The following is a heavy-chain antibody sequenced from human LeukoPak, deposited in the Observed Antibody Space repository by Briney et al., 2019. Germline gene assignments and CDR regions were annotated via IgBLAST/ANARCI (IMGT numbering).Heavy chain of an antibody. J-gene: IGHJ6*02. CDR2: IYYSGST. CDR3: ARDSGYCSGGSCYSGSDYYYYGMDV. D-gene: IGHD2-15*01. V-gene: IGHV4-39*07. CDR1: GGSISSSSYY. Sequence: SETLSLTCTVSGGSISSSSYYWAWIRQPPGKGLEWIGSIYYSGSTYYNPSLKSRVTISVDTSKNQFSLKLSSVTAADTAVYYCARDSGYCSGGSCYSGSDYYYYGMDVWGQGTTVTVFS.